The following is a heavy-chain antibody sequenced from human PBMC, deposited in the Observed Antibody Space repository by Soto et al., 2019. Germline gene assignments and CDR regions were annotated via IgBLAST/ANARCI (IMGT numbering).Heavy chain of an antibody. CDR2: INAGNVNT. CDR3: ARDPNDSSAYYHHYYYGMDV. D-gene: IGHD3-22*01. CDR1: GYTFTSYG. Sequence: ASVKVSCKASGYTFTSYGIHWVRQAPGQRLEWTGWINAGNVNTKYSEKFQGRVTITRDTSASTAYLELSSLRSEDTAVYYCARDPNDSSAYYHHYYYGMDVWGQGTTVTVSS. J-gene: IGHJ6*02. V-gene: IGHV1-3*01.